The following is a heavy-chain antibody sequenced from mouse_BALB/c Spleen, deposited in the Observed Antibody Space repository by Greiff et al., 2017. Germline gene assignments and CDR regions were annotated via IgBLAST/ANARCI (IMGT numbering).Heavy chain of an antibody. CDR1: GFNIKDTY. V-gene: IGHV14-3*02. CDR3: ARAPTAGAMDY. CDR2: IDPANGNT. J-gene: IGHJ4*01. Sequence: VQLKQSGAELVKPGASVKLSCTASGFNIKDTYMHWVKQRPEQGLEWIGRIDPANGNTKYDPKFQGKATITADTSSNTAYLQLSSLTSEDTAVYYCARAPTAGAMDYWGQGTSVTVSS. D-gene: IGHD1-2*01.